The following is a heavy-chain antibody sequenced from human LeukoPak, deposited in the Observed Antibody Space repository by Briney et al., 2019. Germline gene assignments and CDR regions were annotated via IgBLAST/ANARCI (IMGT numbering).Heavy chain of an antibody. Sequence: GGSLRLSCAASGFTFSRSWMHWVRQSPEKGLVWVSCISDDGSNKRYAESVRGRFTISRDNAKNSLYLQMNSLRAEDTAVYYCALYYSDSSGYEWGQGTLVTVSS. V-gene: IGHV3-74*01. J-gene: IGHJ4*02. D-gene: IGHD3-22*01. CDR3: ALYYSDSSGYE. CDR1: GFTFSRSW. CDR2: ISDDGSNK.